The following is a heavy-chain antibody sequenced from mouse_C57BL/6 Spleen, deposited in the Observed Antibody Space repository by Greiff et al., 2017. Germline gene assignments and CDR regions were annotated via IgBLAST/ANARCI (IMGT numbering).Heavy chain of an antibody. CDR2: IYPRSGNT. D-gene: IGHD3-3*01. V-gene: IGHV1-81*01. J-gene: IGHJ2*01. CDR3: ARGRPYQGLFDY. CDR1: GYTFTSYG. Sequence: QVQLQQSGAELARPGASVKLSCKASGYTFTSYGISWVKQRTGQGLEWIGEIYPRSGNTYYNEKFKGKATLTADKSSSTAYMELRSLTSEDSAVYFCARGRPYQGLFDYWGQGTTLTVSS.